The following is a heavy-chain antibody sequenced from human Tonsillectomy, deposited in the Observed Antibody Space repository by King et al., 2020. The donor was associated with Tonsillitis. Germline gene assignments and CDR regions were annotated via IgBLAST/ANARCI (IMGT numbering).Heavy chain of an antibody. Sequence: HVQLVESGGGVVQPGRSLRLSCAASGFTFSSYAMHWVRQAPGKGLEWVAVISYDGSNKYYADSVKGRFTISRDNSNNTLYLQMNSLRAEDTAVYYCAGVTVGGGYSYGSQGAFDYWGQGTLVTVSS. V-gene: IGHV3-30*01. D-gene: IGHD5-18*01. J-gene: IGHJ4*02. CDR1: GFTFSSYA. CDR2: ISYDGSNK. CDR3: AGVTVGGGYSYGSQGAFDY.